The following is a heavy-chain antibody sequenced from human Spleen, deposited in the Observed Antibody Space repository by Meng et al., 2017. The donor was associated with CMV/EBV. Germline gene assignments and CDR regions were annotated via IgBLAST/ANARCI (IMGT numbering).Heavy chain of an antibody. CDR1: GFTFDDYG. J-gene: IGHJ5*02. D-gene: IGHD3/OR15-3a*01. V-gene: IGHV4-34*01. CDR2: INHAGST. Sequence: ESLKISCAASGFTFDDYGMSWVRQSPVKGLEWIGEINHAGSTTYNPSLKSRVTISVDSSKKQFLLNLSSVTAADTGVYYCARGRSRSGTGYLGPWGQGTLVTVSS. CDR3: ARGRSRSGTGYLGP.